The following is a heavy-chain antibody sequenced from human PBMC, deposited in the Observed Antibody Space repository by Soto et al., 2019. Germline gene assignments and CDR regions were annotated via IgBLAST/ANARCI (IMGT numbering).Heavy chain of an antibody. CDR2: IISIFGTP. CDR1: GGTFNSYV. V-gene: IGHV1-69*12. Sequence: QVQLVQSGAEVKKPGSSVKVSCKASGGTFNSYVFNWVRQAPGQGLEWMGGIISIFGTPNYGQKLQGRVTITADESTRTGFMELSSLTSEDTAIYYCARDLGSGYDPGDYWGQGTLVTVSS. J-gene: IGHJ4*02. D-gene: IGHD5-12*01. CDR3: ARDLGSGYDPGDY.